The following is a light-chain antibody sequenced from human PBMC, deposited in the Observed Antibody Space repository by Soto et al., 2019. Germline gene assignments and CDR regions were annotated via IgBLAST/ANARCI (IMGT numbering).Light chain of an antibody. CDR3: SSYTSSSTLV. CDR2: EVS. V-gene: IGLV2-14*01. Sequence: QSFLTQPASVSGSAGQSITISCTGTSSDVGGYNYVSWYQQHPGKAPKLMIYEVSNRPSGVSYRFSGSKSGNAASLTISGLQAEDEADYYCSSYTSSSTLVFGTGTKVTVL. J-gene: IGLJ1*01. CDR1: SSDVGGYNY.